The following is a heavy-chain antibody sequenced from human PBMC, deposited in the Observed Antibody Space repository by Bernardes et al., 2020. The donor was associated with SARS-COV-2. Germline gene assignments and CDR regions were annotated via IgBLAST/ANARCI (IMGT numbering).Heavy chain of an antibody. J-gene: IGHJ3*01. Sequence: GESLKISCHDPGYSFTSHWIAWVRQMPGKGLEWMGMIYPDDSETRFSPSFQGRVTISADKSINTAYLQWTSLKASDTAMYYCATHSDSSERGAFDLWGQGTLISVSS. CDR2: IYPDDSET. V-gene: IGHV5-51*01. D-gene: IGHD6-6*01. CDR3: ATHSDSSERGAFDL. CDR1: GYSFTSHW.